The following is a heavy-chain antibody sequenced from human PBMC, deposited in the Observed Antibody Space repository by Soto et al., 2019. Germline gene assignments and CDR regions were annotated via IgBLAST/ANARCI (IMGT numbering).Heavy chain of an antibody. CDR3: AKLISSGWYLDAFDI. CDR2: ISGSGGST. J-gene: IGHJ3*02. V-gene: IGHV3-23*01. Sequence: PGGSLRLSCAASGFTFSSYAMSWVRQAPGKGLEWVSAISGSGGSTYYADSVKGRFTVSRDNSKNTLYLQMNSLRAEDTAVCYCAKLISSGWYLDAFDIWGQGTMVTVSS. CDR1: GFTFSSYA. D-gene: IGHD6-19*01.